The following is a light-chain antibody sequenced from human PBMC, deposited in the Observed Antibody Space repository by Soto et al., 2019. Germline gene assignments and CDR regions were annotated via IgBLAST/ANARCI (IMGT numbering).Light chain of an antibody. CDR1: SSNIGAGYD. J-gene: IGLJ2*01. CDR2: ANS. V-gene: IGLV1-40*01. CDR3: QSYDTSQSVV. Sequence: QSVLTQPPSVSGAPGQRVTISCTWSSSNIGAGYDVHWYQQLPGTAPKLLIYANSNRPSGVPDRFSGSKSGTSASLAITGLQAEDEADYYCQSYDTSQSVVFGGGTKVTVL.